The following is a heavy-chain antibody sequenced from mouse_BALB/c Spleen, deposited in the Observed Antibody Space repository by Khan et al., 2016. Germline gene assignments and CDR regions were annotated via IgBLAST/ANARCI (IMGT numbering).Heavy chain of an antibody. CDR1: GYTFSNYW. V-gene: IGHV1-9*01. CDR2: ILPGNANS. CDR3: ARAWYSMDY. Sequence: QVQLQQSGAELMKPGASVKISYKATGYTFSNYWIEWVKQRPGHGLEWIGDILPGNANSNYNENLKGKATLTADTSSNTAYMQLSSLTSEDSAVYYCARAWYSMDYWGQGTSVTVSS. J-gene: IGHJ4*01.